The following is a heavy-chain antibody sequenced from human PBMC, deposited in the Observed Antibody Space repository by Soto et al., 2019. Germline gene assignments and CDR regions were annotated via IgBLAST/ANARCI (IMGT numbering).Heavy chain of an antibody. CDR1: GYNFTSYW. J-gene: IGHJ4*02. V-gene: IGHV5-51*01. CDR3: ARASSVEMADYFDY. D-gene: IGHD2-2*01. CDR2: IYPGDSDT. Sequence: GESLKISCNGSGYNFTSYWIGWVRQMPGKGLEWMGIIYPGDSDTRYSPSFQGQVTISADKSISTAYLQWSSLKASDTAMYYCARASSVEMADYFDYWGQGTLVTVSS.